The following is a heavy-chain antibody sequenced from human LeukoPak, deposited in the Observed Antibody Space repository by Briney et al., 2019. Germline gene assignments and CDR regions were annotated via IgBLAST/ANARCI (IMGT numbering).Heavy chain of an antibody. J-gene: IGHJ4*02. V-gene: IGHV4-34*01. CDR3: ARTPVLRFLEWLSNYFDY. Sequence: SETLSLTCAVYGGSFSGYYWSWIRQPPGKGLEWIGEINHSGSTNYNPSLKRRVTISVDTYKNQFSLKLSSVTAADTAVYYCARTPVLRFLEWLSNYFDYWGQGTLVTVSS. D-gene: IGHD3-3*01. CDR1: GGSFSGYY. CDR2: INHSGST.